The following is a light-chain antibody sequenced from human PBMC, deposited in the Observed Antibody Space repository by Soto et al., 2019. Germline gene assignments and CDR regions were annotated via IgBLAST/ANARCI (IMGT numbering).Light chain of an antibody. CDR3: QPYGGSPWT. CDR1: QSVRNNY. CDR2: AAS. V-gene: IGKV3-20*01. J-gene: IGKJ1*01. Sequence: EVVLTQSPGTMSLSPGERATLSCRASQSVRNNYLAWYQQKPGQAPRLLIYAASSRATGIPDRFSGSGSGTDFTLTISRLEPEDFAVYYCQPYGGSPWTFGQGTKVDIK.